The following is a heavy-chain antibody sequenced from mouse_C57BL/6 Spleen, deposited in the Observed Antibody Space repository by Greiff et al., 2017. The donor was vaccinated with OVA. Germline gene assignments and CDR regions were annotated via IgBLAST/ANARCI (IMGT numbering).Heavy chain of an antibody. V-gene: IGHV10-3*01. CDR3: VRDTPYYAMDY. J-gene: IGHJ4*01. CDR2: IRSHSSNYAT. CDR1: GFTFNTYA. Sequence: EVHLVESGGGLVQPKGSLKLSCAASGFTFNTYAMHWVRQAPGKGLEWVARIRSHSSNYATYYADSVKDRFTISRDDSQIMLYLQMNNLKTEYTAMYYCVRDTPYYAMDYWGQGTSVTVSS.